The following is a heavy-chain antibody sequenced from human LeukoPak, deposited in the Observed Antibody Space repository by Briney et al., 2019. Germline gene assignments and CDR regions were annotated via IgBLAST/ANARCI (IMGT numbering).Heavy chain of an antibody. CDR3: AKDWDYRGRIQYNWFDP. D-gene: IGHD4-11*01. Sequence: GGSLRLSCAASGFTFSNFGMHWVRQPPGKGLEGVAVISYDGTNKYYSDSVKGRFTISRDNSKNTLYMEMNSLRAEDTAVYYCAKDWDYRGRIQYNWFDPWGQGTMVSVSS. CDR2: ISYDGTNK. J-gene: IGHJ5*02. CDR1: GFTFSNFG. V-gene: IGHV3-30*18.